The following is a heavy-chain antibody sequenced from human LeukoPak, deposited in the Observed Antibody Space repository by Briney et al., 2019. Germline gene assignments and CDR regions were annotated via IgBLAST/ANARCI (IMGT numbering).Heavy chain of an antibody. CDR1: GGSFSGYY. V-gene: IGHV4-34*01. CDR2: INHSGST. Sequence: SETLSLTCAVYGGSFSGYYWSWIRQPPGKGLEWIGEINHSGSTNYNPSLKSRVTISVDTSKNQFSLKLSSVTAADTAVYYCARGEVRGVIDYWGQGTLVTVSS. CDR3: ARGEVRGVIDY. J-gene: IGHJ4*02. D-gene: IGHD3-10*01.